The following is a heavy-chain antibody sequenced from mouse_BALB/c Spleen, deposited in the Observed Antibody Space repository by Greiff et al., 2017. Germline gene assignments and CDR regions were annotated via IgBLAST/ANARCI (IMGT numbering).Heavy chain of an antibody. CDR2: IRLKSNNYAT. J-gene: IGHJ2*01. Sequence: EVKVEESGGGLVQPGGSMKLSCVASGFTFSNYWMNWVRQSPEKGLEWVAEIRLKSNNYATHYAESVKGRFTISRDDSKSSVYLQMNNLRAEDTGIYYCTRIYYGKAFDYWGQGTTLTVSS. CDR3: TRIYYGKAFDY. CDR1: GFTFSNYW. D-gene: IGHD2-1*01. V-gene: IGHV6-6*02.